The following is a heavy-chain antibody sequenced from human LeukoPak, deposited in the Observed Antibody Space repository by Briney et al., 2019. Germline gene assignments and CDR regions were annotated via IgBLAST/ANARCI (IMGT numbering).Heavy chain of an antibody. CDR3: ARALGATGAFDI. J-gene: IGHJ3*02. CDR2: IYYSGIT. D-gene: IGHD1-26*01. V-gene: IGHV4-61*01. Sequence: KPSETLSLACTVSGGSVSSGNYYWSWIRQPPGKGLEWIGYIYYSGITNYNPSLKSRVTISVDTSKNQFSLKLSSVTAADTAVYYCARALGATGAFDIWGQGTMVTVSS. CDR1: GGSVSSGNYY.